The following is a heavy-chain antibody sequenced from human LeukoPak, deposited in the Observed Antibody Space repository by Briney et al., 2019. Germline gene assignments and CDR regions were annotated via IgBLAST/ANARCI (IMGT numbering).Heavy chain of an antibody. D-gene: IGHD2-2*01. CDR3: ARDSDIVVVPATLDV. CDR2: IIPIFGTA. V-gene: IGHV1-69*13. Sequence: ASVKVSCKASGGTFSSYAISWVRQAPGQGLEWMGGIIPIFGTANYAQKFQGRVTITADESTSAAYMELSSLRSEDTAVYYCARDSDIVVVPATLDVWGQGTTVTVSS. J-gene: IGHJ6*02. CDR1: GGTFSSYA.